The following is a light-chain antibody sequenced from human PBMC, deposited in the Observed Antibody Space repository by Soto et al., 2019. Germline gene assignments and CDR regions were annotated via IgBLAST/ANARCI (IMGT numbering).Light chain of an antibody. Sequence: EIGVTQSPATLSLSPGERATLSCRASQDVSRYLAWYQQKPDQSPRLLIYDASNRATGIPARFSGSGSGTDFTLTISSLEPEDFAVYYCQQRSNWLFGPGTKVDIK. CDR2: DAS. CDR1: QDVSRY. V-gene: IGKV3-11*01. CDR3: QQRSNWL. J-gene: IGKJ3*01.